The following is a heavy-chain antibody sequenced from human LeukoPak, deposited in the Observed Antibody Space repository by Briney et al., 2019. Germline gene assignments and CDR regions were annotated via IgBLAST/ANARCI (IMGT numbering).Heavy chain of an antibody. CDR3: ARGLYYYGSGPPDY. D-gene: IGHD3-10*01. CDR2: IYTSGST. V-gene: IGHV4-61*02. CDR1: GGSISSGSYY. Sequence: ASETLSLTCTVSGGSISSGSYYWSWIRQPAGKGLEWIGRIYTSGSTNYNPSLKSRVTISVDTSKNQFSLKLSSVTAADTAVYYCARGLYYYGSGPPDYWGQGTLVTVFS. J-gene: IGHJ4*02.